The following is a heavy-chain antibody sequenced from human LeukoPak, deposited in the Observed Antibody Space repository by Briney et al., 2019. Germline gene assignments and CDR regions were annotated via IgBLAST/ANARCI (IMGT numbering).Heavy chain of an antibody. D-gene: IGHD1-26*01. CDR2: ISYDGTNK. J-gene: IGHJ4*02. V-gene: IGHV3-30-3*01. CDR3: ARDGAGGASGTFDY. Sequence: GGSLRLSCAASGFTFSGYAMHWVRQAPGKGLEWVAVISYDGTNKFYADSVKGRFTISRDISKNTLYLEMNSLRVEDTALYYCARDGAGGASGTFDYWGQGTLVTVSS. CDR1: GFTFSGYA.